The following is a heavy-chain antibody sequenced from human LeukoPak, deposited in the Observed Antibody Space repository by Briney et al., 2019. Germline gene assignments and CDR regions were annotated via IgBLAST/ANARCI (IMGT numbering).Heavy chain of an antibody. V-gene: IGHV1-2*02. D-gene: IGHD3-3*01. Sequence: ASVKVSCKASGYTFTGYYTHWVRQAPGQGLEWMGWINPNSGGTNYAQKFQGRVTMTRDTSISTAYMELSRLRSDDTAVYYCAKSFGITIFGVAYNWFDPWGQGTLVTVSS. CDR1: GYTFTGYY. CDR2: INPNSGGT. CDR3: AKSFGITIFGVAYNWFDP. J-gene: IGHJ5*02.